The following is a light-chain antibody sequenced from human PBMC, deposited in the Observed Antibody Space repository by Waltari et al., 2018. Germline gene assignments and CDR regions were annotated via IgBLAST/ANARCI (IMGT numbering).Light chain of an antibody. CDR2: QDI. CDR3: QAGDSTSYVV. V-gene: IGLV3-1*01. Sequence: SYELTQPPSVSVSPGQTASITCPGDSFGNKFASWYQQTPGQSPVLVIYQDIKRPSGIPERFSGSISGNTATLTISEAQSVDEADYYCQAGDSTSYVVFGGGTKLTVL. CDR1: SFGNKF. J-gene: IGLJ2*01.